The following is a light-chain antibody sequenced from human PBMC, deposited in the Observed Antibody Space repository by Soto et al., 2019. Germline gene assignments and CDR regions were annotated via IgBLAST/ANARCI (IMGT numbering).Light chain of an antibody. Sequence: EIVLTQSPGTLSLSPGEGATLSCRASQSVSSSYLAWYQQKPGQAPRLLIYGASSRASGIPDRFSGSGSGTDFTLTISRLEPEDFAVYYCQQYGSSLQTFGQGTKVDIK. CDR1: QSVSSSY. CDR3: QQYGSSLQT. J-gene: IGKJ1*01. V-gene: IGKV3-20*01. CDR2: GAS.